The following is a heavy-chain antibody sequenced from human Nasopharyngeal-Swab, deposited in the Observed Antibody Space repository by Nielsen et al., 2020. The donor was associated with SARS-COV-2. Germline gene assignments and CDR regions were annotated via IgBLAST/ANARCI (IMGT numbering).Heavy chain of an antibody. V-gene: IGHV1-69*10. CDR3: ARDSDFWSPGYYYYYGMDV. J-gene: IGHJ6*02. CDR2: IIPILGIA. CDR1: GGTFSSYA. D-gene: IGHD3-3*01. Sequence: SVKVSCKASGGTFSSYAISWVRQAPGQGLEWMGGIIPILGIANYAQKFQGRVTITVDKSTSTAYMELSSLRSEDTAVYYCARDSDFWSPGYYYYYGMDVWGQGTTVTVSS.